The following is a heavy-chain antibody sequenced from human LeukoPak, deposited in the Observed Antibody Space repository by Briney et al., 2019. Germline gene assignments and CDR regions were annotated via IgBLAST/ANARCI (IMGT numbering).Heavy chain of an antibody. CDR1: GGSFSGYY. V-gene: IGHV4-34*01. J-gene: IGHJ6*03. CDR2: INHSEST. D-gene: IGHD2-2*01. Sequence: KSSETLSLTCAVYGGSFSGYYWSWIRQPPGKGLEWLGEINHSESTNYNPSLKSRVTISVDTSTNQFSLKLSSVTAADTAVYYCARAGVPAATPRPKYYYYYMGVWGKGTTVTVSS. CDR3: ARAGVPAATPRPKYYYYYMGV.